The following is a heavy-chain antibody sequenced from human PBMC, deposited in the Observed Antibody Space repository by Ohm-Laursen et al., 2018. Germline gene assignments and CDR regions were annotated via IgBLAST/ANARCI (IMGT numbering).Heavy chain of an antibody. J-gene: IGHJ4*02. V-gene: IGHV3-23*01. CDR3: AKDEPGTSFY. Sequence: GTLSLTCTVSGGSISSSSYYWGWVRQAPGKGLEWVSGISDSGSRTYYADSVKGRFTISRDNSKSTLFLQMNSLRAKDTAIYYCAKDEPGTSFYWGRGALVTVSS. D-gene: IGHD1-7*01. CDR2: ISDSGSRT. CDR1: GGSISSSSYY.